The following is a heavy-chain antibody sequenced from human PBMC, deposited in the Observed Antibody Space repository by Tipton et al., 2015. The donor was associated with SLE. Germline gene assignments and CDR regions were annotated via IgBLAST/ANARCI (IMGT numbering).Heavy chain of an antibody. V-gene: IGHV4-39*02. CDR1: GDSVSSSSYY. D-gene: IGHD6-19*01. Sequence: TLSLTCTVSGDSVSSSSYYWGWIRQPPGKGLEWIGSIHYGGSTYYNPSLESRVIISVDTSKNQFPLKLSSVTAADTAVYYCARDHILRGGWYDYWGQGTLVTVSS. CDR3: ARDHILRGGWYDY. CDR2: IHYGGST. J-gene: IGHJ4*02.